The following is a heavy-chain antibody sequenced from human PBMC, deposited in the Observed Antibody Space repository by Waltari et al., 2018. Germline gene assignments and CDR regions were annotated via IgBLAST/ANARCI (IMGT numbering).Heavy chain of an antibody. V-gene: IGHV4-38-2*01. CDR1: GYSISSGYY. CDR3: ARVTSESGSYLMPRREIYYFDY. Sequence: QVQLQESGPGLVKPSETLSLTCAVSGYSISSGYYWGWIRQPPGKGLEWIGSIHHSGSTYDNPSLKSRVTISVDTSKNQCSLKLSSVTAADTAVYYCARVTSESGSYLMPRREIYYFDYWGQGTMVTVSS. J-gene: IGHJ4*03. CDR2: IHHSGST. D-gene: IGHD1-26*01.